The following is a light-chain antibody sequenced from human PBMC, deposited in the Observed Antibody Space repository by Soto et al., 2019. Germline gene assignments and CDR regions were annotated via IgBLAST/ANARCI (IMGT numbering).Light chain of an antibody. V-gene: IGKV3-20*01. J-gene: IGKJ1*01. CDR1: QSVRKNS. CDR2: GAS. CDR3: QQYVDLPRT. Sequence: ENVLTQSPGNLSLSPGESATLSCRASQSVRKNSLAWFQQRPGQAPRLVIYGASNRATGIPDRFSGSGSGTDFTLTISRLEPEDFAVYYCQQYVDLPRTFGQGTKVEVK.